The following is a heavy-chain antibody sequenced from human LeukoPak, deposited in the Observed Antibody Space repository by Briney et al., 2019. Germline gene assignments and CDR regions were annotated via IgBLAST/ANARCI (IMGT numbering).Heavy chain of an antibody. CDR3: ASPRVATTGYSSSWYGAPIVY. D-gene: IGHD6-13*01. CDR1: GFTFSSYA. V-gene: IGHV3-30-3*01. CDR2: ISYDGSDK. Sequence: GRSLRLSCAASGFTFSSYAMHWVRQAPGKGLEWVAVISYDGSDKYYADSVKGRFTISRDNSKNTLYLQMNSLRAEDTAVYYCASPRVATTGYSSSWYGAPIVYWGQGTLVTVSS. J-gene: IGHJ4*02.